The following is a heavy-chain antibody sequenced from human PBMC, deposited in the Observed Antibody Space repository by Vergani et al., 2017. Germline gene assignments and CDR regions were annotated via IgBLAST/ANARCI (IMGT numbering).Heavy chain of an antibody. CDR3: ASAIAAGTDYYYGMNV. J-gene: IGHJ6*02. CDR2: INTNTGKP. CDR1: GHTFTSYA. V-gene: IGHV7-4-1*02. D-gene: IGHD6-13*01. Sequence: QVQLVQSGSELKTPGASVKVSCKASGHTFTSYAMNWVRQAPGQGLEWMGWINTNTGKPTYAQVFTGRFVFSLDTSVSTAYLQISSLKAEDTAVYYCASAIAAGTDYYYGMNVWGQGTTVTVSS.